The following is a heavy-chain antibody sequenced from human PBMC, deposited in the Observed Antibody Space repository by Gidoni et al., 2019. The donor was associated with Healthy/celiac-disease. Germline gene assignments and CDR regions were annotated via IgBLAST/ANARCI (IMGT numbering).Heavy chain of an antibody. V-gene: IGHV4-34*01. CDR3: ARGIIWFPFDP. J-gene: IGHJ5*02. Sequence: QVQLQQWGAGLLKPSETLSLTCAVYGGSFSGYYWSWIRQPPGKGLEWIGEINHSGSTNYNPSLKSRVTISVDTSKNQFSLKLSSVTAADTAVYYCARGIIWFPFDPWGQGTLVTVSS. CDR1: GGSFSGYY. CDR2: INHSGST. D-gene: IGHD3-10*01.